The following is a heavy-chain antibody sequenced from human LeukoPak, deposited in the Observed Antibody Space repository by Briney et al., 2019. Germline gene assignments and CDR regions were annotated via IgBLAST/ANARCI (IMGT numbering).Heavy chain of an antibody. Sequence: SETLSLTCAVSGYSISSGYYWGWIRQPPGKGLEWIGSIYHSGSTSYNASLKSRVTISTDMSKNQFSLRLNSVTAADTAVYYCARGPTVEYFDHWGQGTLVTVSS. J-gene: IGHJ4*02. CDR1: GYSISSGYY. CDR2: IYHSGST. CDR3: ARGPTVEYFDH. D-gene: IGHD4-23*01. V-gene: IGHV4-38-2*01.